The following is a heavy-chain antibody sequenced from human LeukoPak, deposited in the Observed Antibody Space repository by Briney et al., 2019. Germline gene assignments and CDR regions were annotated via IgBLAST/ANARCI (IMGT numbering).Heavy chain of an antibody. CDR3: ATWSGMVGASDAFDI. Sequence: ASVKVSCKVSGYTLTELSMHWVRQAPGKGLEWMGGFDPEDGETIYAQKFQGRVTMTEDTSTDTAYMELSSLRSEDTAVYYCATWSGMVGASDAFDIWGQGTMVTVSS. D-gene: IGHD1-26*01. J-gene: IGHJ3*02. CDR1: GYTLTELS. V-gene: IGHV1-24*01. CDR2: FDPEDGET.